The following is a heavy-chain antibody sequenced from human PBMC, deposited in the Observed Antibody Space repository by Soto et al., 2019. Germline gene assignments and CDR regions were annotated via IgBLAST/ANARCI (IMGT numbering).Heavy chain of an antibody. CDR3: AGGRAWQLVDH. D-gene: IGHD6-6*01. CDR2: IYSGGNT. Sequence: PSETLSLTCTVSGASISSDYWSWIRQPPDKGLEWIGYIYSGGNTNFNPSVQSRVSMSLDTSKNQFSLKMTSVTAADTAVYYCAGGRAWQLVDHWGQGALVTVSS. J-gene: IGHJ5*02. CDR1: GASISSDY. V-gene: IGHV4-59*01.